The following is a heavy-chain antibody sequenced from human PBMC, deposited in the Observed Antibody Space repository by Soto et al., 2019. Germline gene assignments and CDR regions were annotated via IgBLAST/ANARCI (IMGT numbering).Heavy chain of an antibody. D-gene: IGHD6-13*01. J-gene: IGHJ5*02. CDR3: ARDVGYNSSWYEEDWFDP. CDR1: GGTFSSYT. V-gene: IGHV1-69*08. Sequence: QVQLVQSGAEVKKPGSSVKVSCKASGGTFSSYTISWVRQAPGQGLEWMGRIIPILGIANYAQKFQGRVTITAEXXTXTDXMELSSLRSEDTAVYYCARDVGYNSSWYEEDWFDPWGQGTLVTVSS. CDR2: IIPILGIA.